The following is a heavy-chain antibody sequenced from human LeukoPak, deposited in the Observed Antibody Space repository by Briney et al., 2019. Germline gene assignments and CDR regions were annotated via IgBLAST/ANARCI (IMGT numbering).Heavy chain of an antibody. CDR2: LVYDERN. CDR1: GFPFSSYG. D-gene: IGHD2-21*01. CDR3: ARDLSAAYDF. Sequence: GGSVRLSCAASGFPFSSYGMHWVRQAPGKGLEWVARLVYDERNDYANSVKGRFTISRDNSKNTLYLQMDNLSVDDTAVYYCARDLSAAYDFWGQGILVTVSS. J-gene: IGHJ4*02. V-gene: IGHV3-33*01.